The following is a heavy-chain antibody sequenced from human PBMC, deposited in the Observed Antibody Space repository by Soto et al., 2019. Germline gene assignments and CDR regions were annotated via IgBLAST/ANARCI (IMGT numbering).Heavy chain of an antibody. Sequence: SETLSLTCTVSGGSISSYYWSWIRQPPGKGLEWIGYIYYSGSTNYNPSLKSRVTISVDTSKNQFSLKLSSVTAADTAVYYCARIGYSSSWYYFDYWGQGTLVTAPQ. J-gene: IGHJ4*02. CDR3: ARIGYSSSWYYFDY. D-gene: IGHD6-13*01. V-gene: IGHV4-59*01. CDR1: GGSISSYY. CDR2: IYYSGST.